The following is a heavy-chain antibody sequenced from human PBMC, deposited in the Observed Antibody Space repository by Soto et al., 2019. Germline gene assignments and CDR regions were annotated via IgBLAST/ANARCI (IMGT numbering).Heavy chain of an antibody. D-gene: IGHD4-4*01. CDR3: ARLRMTTHGMDV. V-gene: IGHV5-10-1*01. CDR1: GYSFTSYW. J-gene: IGHJ6*02. Sequence: PGGSLKISCKGSGYSFTSYWISLVLQMPGKGLEWMGRIDPSDSYTNYSPSFQGHVTISADKSISTAYLQWSSLKASDTAMYYCARLRMTTHGMDVWGQGTTVTVSS. CDR2: IDPSDSYT.